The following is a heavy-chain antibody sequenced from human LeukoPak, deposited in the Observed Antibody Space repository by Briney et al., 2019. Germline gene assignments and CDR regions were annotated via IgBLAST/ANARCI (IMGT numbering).Heavy chain of an antibody. D-gene: IGHD3-10*01. CDR1: GGSISNYY. CDR3: ARGGSGSGTLYIY. V-gene: IGHV4-59*01. CDR2: IYYSGTT. Sequence: SETLSLTCTVSGGSISNYYWNWIRQPPGKGLEWIGYIYYSGTTNYNPSLKSRVSMSVDTSKNQFSLKLSSVTAADTAVYYCARGGSGSGTLYIYWGQGTLVTVSS. J-gene: IGHJ4*02.